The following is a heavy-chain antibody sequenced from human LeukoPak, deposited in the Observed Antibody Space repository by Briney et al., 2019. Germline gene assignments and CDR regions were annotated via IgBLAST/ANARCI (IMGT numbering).Heavy chain of an antibody. Sequence: SETLSLTCTVSGGSISSYYWSWIRQPPGKGLEWIGYIYYSGSTNYNPSLKSRVTISVDTSKNQFSLKLSSVTAADTAVYYCAREGTIFGVVDYWGQGTLVTVSS. J-gene: IGHJ4*02. CDR3: AREGTIFGVVDY. V-gene: IGHV4-59*01. CDR1: GGSISSYY. D-gene: IGHD3-3*01. CDR2: IYYSGST.